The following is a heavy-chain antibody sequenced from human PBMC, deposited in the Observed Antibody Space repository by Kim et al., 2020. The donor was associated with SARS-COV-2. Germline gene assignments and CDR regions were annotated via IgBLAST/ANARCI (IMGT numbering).Heavy chain of an antibody. V-gene: IGHV3-7*03. Sequence: DSVKGRFTISRDNAKNSLYLQMNSLRAEDTAVYYCARGSYYYDSSGYVDYWGQGTLVTVSS. J-gene: IGHJ4*02. D-gene: IGHD3-22*01. CDR3: ARGSYYYDSSGYVDY.